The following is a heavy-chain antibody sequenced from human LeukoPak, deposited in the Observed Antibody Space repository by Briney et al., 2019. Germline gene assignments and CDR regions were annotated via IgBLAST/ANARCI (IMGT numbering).Heavy chain of an antibody. D-gene: IGHD5/OR15-5a*01. J-gene: IGHJ4*02. CDR3: ARSGSNDY. Sequence: GGSLRLSCAASGFTFNTYAMIWVRQAPGKGLEWVSSISSSSSYIYYADSVKGRFTISRDNAKNSLYLQMNSLRAEDTAVYYRARSGSNDYWGQGTLVTVSS. CDR2: ISSSSSYI. CDR1: GFTFNTYA. V-gene: IGHV3-21*01.